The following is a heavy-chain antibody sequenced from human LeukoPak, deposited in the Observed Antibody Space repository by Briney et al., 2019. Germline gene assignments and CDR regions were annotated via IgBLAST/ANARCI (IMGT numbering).Heavy chain of an antibody. CDR3: AREGGSGGTTSDY. D-gene: IGHD2-15*01. V-gene: IGHV4-34*01. CDR1: GGSISTYY. J-gene: IGHJ4*02. CDR2: INHGGST. Sequence: SETLSLTCTVSGGSISTYYGNWIRQAPGKGLEWIGEINHGGSTNYNPSLKSRVTISVDTSKNQFSLKLSSVTAADTAVYYCAREGGSGGTTSDYWGQGTLVTVSS.